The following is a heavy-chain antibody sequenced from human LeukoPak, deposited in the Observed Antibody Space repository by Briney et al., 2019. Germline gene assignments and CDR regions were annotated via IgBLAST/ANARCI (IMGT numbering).Heavy chain of an antibody. V-gene: IGHV3-23*01. Sequence: PGGSLRLSCAASGFTFSSYAMSWVRQAPGKGLEWGSAISGSGGSTYYADSVKGRFTISRDNSKNTLYLQMNSLRAEDTAVYYCANEWLVPEDHYYFDYWGQGTLVTVSS. CDR3: ANEWLVPEDHYYFDY. CDR1: GFTFSSYA. D-gene: IGHD6-19*01. J-gene: IGHJ4*02. CDR2: ISGSGGST.